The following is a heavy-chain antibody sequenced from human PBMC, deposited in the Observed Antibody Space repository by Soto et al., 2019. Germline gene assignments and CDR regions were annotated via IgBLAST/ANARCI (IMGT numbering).Heavy chain of an antibody. CDR2: IIPIFGTA. CDR3: ARDHGGYSGYDYVLFDY. D-gene: IGHD5-12*01. CDR1: EGTFSSYA. Sequence: SVKVSCKASEGTFSSYAISWVRQAPGQGLEWLGGIIPIFGTANYAQKFQGRVTITADESTSTAYMELSSLRSEDTAVYYCARDHGGYSGYDYVLFDYWGQGTLVTVSS. J-gene: IGHJ4*02. V-gene: IGHV1-69*13.